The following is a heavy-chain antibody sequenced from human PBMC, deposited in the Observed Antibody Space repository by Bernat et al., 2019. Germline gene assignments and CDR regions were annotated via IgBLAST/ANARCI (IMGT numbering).Heavy chain of an antibody. V-gene: IGHV4-39*01. CDR3: ARQGGMGRYFFDY. CDR2: IYYSGST. CDR1: GGSISSSDSY. J-gene: IGHJ4*02. D-gene: IGHD3-16*01. Sequence: QLQLQESGPGLVKPSETLSLTCTVSGGSISSSDSYWGWIRQPPGWGLEWIGSIYYSGSTYYKPSLKGRVTISVDTSKNQFSLKLSSVTAADTAVYYCARQGGMGRYFFDYWGQGTLVTVSS.